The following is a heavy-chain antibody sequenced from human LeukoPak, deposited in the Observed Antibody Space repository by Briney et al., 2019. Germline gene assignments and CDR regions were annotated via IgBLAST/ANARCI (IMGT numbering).Heavy chain of an antibody. D-gene: IGHD4-23*01. CDR3: ANLVTPDYYYGMDV. V-gene: IGHV1-69*04. CDR2: IIPILGIA. Sequence: SVKVSCKASGGTFSSYAISWVRQAPGQGLEWMGRIIPILGIANYAQKFQGRITITADKSTSTAYMELSSLRSEDTAVYYCANLVTPDYYYGMDVWGQGTTVTVSS. J-gene: IGHJ6*02. CDR1: GGTFSSYA.